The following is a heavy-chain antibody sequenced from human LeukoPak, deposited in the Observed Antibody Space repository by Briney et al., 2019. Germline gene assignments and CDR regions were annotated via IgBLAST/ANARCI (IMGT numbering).Heavy chain of an antibody. CDR3: ARGYTSGYYTGHYFDY. D-gene: IGHD3-3*01. CDR1: GFTFSSYA. CDR2: LSGSGAST. J-gene: IGHJ4*02. Sequence: GGSLRLSCAASGFTFSSYAMSWVRQAPGKGLEWVSTLSGSGASTYYADSVKGRFTISRDNSKNTLYLQMNSLRAEDTAVYYCARGYTSGYYTGHYFDYWGQGTLVTVSS. V-gene: IGHV3-23*01.